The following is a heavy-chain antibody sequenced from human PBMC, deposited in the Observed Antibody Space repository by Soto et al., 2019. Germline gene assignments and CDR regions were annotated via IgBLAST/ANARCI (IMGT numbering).Heavy chain of an antibody. CDR1: GFTFSSYG. J-gene: IGHJ4*02. V-gene: IGHV3-30*18. D-gene: IGHD2-21*01. CDR3: AKEDGGVAPSY. CDR2: ISYDGSNK. Sequence: PGGSLRLSCAASGFTFSSYGMHWVRQAPGKGLEWVAVISYDGSNKYYADSVKGRFTISRDNSKNTLYLQMNSLRAEDTAVYYCAKEDGGVAPSYWGQGTLVTVSS.